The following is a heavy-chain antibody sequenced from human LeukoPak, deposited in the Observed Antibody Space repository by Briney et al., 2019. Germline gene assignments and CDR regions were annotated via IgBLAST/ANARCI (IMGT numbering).Heavy chain of an antibody. V-gene: IGHV4-34*01. D-gene: IGHD3-3*01. CDR3: ARGLASGYPPIPFDY. J-gene: IGHJ4*02. CDR1: GGSFSGYY. CDR2: INHSGST. Sequence: PSKTLSLTCAVYGGSFSGYYWSWIRQPPGKGLEWIGEINHSGSTNYNPSLKSRVTISVDTSKNQFSLKLSSVTAADTAVYYCARGLASGYPPIPFDYWGQGTLVTVSS.